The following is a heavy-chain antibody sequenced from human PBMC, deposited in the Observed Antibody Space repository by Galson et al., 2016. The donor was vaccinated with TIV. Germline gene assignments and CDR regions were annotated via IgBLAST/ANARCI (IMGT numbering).Heavy chain of an antibody. CDR1: GFTFSSDW. J-gene: IGHJ5*02. Sequence: SLRLSCAASGFTFSSDWMHWVRQAPGKGLVWVLRINSDGSRTSYADSVKGRFTISRDNAKNTLYLQMNSLRVEDTAVYYCSRVKYDSSGFYFNWFDPWGQGTLVTVSS. CDR2: INSDGSRT. V-gene: IGHV3-74*01. CDR3: SRVKYDSSGFYFNWFDP. D-gene: IGHD3-22*01.